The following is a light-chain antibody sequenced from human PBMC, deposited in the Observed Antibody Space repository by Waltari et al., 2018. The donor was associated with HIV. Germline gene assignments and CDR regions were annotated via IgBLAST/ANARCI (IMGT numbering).Light chain of an antibody. V-gene: IGLV2-23*02. J-gene: IGLJ1*01. CDR2: DVS. CDR3: CSYAGSNTYL. Sequence: QSALTQPASVSGFPGQSTTISCTGSSSGVGSYNFVSGYQQHPGKAPKLLIYDVSKRPSGFSNRFSGSKSGNTASLTISGLQAEDEADYYCCSYAGSNTYLFGTGTEVTVL. CDR1: SSGVGSYNF.